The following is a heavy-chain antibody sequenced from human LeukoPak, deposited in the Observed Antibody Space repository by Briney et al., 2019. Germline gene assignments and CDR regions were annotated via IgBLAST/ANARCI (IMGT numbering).Heavy chain of an antibody. D-gene: IGHD5-18*01. V-gene: IGHV3-53*01. CDR3: TGYGLDY. Sequence: PSETLSLTCTVSGGSISSSSYYWGWVRQPPGKGLEWVSVIYSGGSAYDADSVKGRFTISRDNSKNTLYLQMNSLGADDTAIYYCTGYGLDYWGQGTLVTVSS. CDR1: GGSISSSSYY. J-gene: IGHJ4*02. CDR2: IYSGGSA.